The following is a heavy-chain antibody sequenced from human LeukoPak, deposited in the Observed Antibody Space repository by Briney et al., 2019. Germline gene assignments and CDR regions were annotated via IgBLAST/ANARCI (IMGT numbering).Heavy chain of an antibody. Sequence: SVKVSCKASGGTFSSYALSWVRQAPGQELEWMGGIIPIFGTANYAQKFQGRVTITADESTSTAYMELSSLRSEDTAVYYCAAVVPAVMGYFDYWGQGTLVTVSS. CDR3: AAVVPAVMGYFDY. J-gene: IGHJ4*02. CDR2: IIPIFGTA. CDR1: GGTFSSYA. V-gene: IGHV1-69*13. D-gene: IGHD2-2*01.